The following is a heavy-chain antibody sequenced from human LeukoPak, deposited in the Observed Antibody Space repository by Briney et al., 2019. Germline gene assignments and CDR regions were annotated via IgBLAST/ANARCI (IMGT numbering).Heavy chain of an antibody. D-gene: IGHD3/OR15-3a*01. J-gene: IGHJ6*03. CDR3: ARRTGYLNYYYYYYMDV. CDR1: GGSFSGYY. Sequence: SETLSLTCAVYGGSFSGYYWSWIRQPPGKGVEWIGEINHSGSTNYNPSLKSRVTISVDTSRNQFSLKLSSVTAADSAVYYCARRTGYLNYYYYYYMDVWGNGTTVTVSS. CDR2: INHSGST. V-gene: IGHV4-34*01.